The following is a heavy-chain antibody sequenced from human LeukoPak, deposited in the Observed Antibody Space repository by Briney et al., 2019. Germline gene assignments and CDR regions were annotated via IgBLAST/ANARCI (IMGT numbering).Heavy chain of an antibody. D-gene: IGHD2-2*01. CDR3: AKDRCNSTSCSPYYYYYYMDV. V-gene: IGHV3-30*02. Sequence: GGSLRLSCAASGFTFSSYGMHWVRQAPGKGLEWVAFIRYDGSNKYYADSVKGRFTISRDNSKNTLYLQMNSLRAEDTAVYYCAKDRCNSTSCSPYYYYYYMDVWGKGTTVTVSS. CDR2: IRYDGSNK. CDR1: GFTFSSYG. J-gene: IGHJ6*03.